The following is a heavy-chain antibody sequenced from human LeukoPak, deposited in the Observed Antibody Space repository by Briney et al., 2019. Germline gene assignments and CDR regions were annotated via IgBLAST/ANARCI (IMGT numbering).Heavy chain of an antibody. CDR1: GYTFSGYY. CDR3: ASESGEMATMKSSLNAFDI. CDR2: IIPIFGTA. Sequence: SVKVSCKASGYTFSGYYIHWVRQAPGQGLEWMGGIIPIFGTADYAQKFQGRVTITADESTSTAYMELSSLRSEDTAVYYCASESGEMATMKSSLNAFDIWGQGTMVTVSS. J-gene: IGHJ3*02. V-gene: IGHV1-69*13. D-gene: IGHD5-24*01.